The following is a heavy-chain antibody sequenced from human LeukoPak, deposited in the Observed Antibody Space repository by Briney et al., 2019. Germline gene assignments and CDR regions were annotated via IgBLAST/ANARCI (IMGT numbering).Heavy chain of an antibody. D-gene: IGHD3-22*01. Sequence: ASVKVSCKASGGTFSSYAISWVRPAPGQGLEWMEGIIPIFGTANYAQKFQGRVTITTDESTSTAYMEVSSLISEDTAVYYCARARYYYDSSGYKPPRYYYYYYMDVWGKGTTVTVSS. CDR3: ARARYYYDSSGYKPPRYYYYYYMDV. J-gene: IGHJ6*03. V-gene: IGHV1-69*05. CDR2: IIPIFGTA. CDR1: GGTFSSYA.